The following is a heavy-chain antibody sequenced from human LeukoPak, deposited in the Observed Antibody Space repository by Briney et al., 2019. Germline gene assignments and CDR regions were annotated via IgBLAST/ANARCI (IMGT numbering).Heavy chain of an antibody. CDR3: AKELHSGYYYYYMDV. D-gene: IGHD1-26*01. J-gene: IGHJ6*03. CDR2: IHNDGST. Sequence: GGSLRLSCAASGFIVSNTYMTWVRQAPGKGLEWVSVIHNDGSTYYADSVKGRFTISRDNSKNSLYLQMNSLRTEDTALYYCAKELHSGYYYYYMDVWGKGTTVTVSS. CDR1: GFIVSNTY. V-gene: IGHV3-53*05.